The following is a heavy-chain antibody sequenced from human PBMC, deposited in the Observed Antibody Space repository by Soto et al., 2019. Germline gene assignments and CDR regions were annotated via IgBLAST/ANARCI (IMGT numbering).Heavy chain of an antibody. D-gene: IGHD3-16*01. V-gene: IGHV3-33*01. J-gene: IGHJ4*02. CDR2: SWYDGSNE. Sequence: QVQLVESGGGVAQPGGSLRLSCAASGFNFGTYFMHWVRQAPGKGLEWVAVSWYDGSNEYYADSVKGRFTISRDNSKNTLYLQMHSLRAEDTAVYYCARPLCTSGCGEVFDWWGQGILVTVSS. CDR3: ARPLCTSGCGEVFDW. CDR1: GFNFGTYF.